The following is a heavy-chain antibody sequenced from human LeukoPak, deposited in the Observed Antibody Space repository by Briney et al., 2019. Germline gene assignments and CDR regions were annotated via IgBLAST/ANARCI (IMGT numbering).Heavy chain of an antibody. CDR1: GFTFSSYS. CDR2: ISSSSSYI. Sequence: GGSLRLSCAASGFTFSSYSMNWVRQAPGKGLEWVSSISSSSSYIYYADSVKGRFTISRDNAKNSLYLQMNSLRAEDTAVYYCARVMYSSGWNDYWGQGTPVTVSS. J-gene: IGHJ4*02. CDR3: ARVMYSSGWNDY. D-gene: IGHD6-19*01. V-gene: IGHV3-21*01.